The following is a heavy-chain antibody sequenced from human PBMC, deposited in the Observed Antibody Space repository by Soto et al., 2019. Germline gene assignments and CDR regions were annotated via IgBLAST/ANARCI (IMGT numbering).Heavy chain of an antibody. CDR1: GFTFSDHY. J-gene: IGHJ3*02. V-gene: IGHV3-72*01. CDR2: TRNKANSYTT. CDR3: WGGGGAFDI. Sequence: EVQLVESGGGLVQPGGSLRLSCAASGFTFSDHYMDWVRQAPGKGLEWVGRTRNKANSYTTEYAASVKGRFTISRDDSKNSLYLKMNSLKTEDTAVYFCWGGGGAFDIWGQGTMVTVSS. D-gene: IGHD3-16*01.